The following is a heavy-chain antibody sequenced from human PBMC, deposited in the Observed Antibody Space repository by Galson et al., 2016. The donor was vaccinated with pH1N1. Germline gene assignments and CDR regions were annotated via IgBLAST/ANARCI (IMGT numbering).Heavy chain of an antibody. D-gene: IGHD3-10*01. CDR2: ITNTK. CDR3: ARRLYNSGSHSFDM. J-gene: IGHJ3*02. CDR1: GFTFSDYN. Sequence: SLRLSCAASGFTFSDYNMGWIRQAPGTGLEWISYITNTKYYADSVEGRFTTSRDNAKNSLYLQMSSLRAEDTALYYCARRLYNSGSHSFDMWGQGTMVTVSS. V-gene: IGHV3-11*04.